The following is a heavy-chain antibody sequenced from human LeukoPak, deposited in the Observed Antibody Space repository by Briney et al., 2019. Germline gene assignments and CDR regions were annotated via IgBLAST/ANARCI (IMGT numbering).Heavy chain of an antibody. V-gene: IGHV4-39*01. CDR3: ARRGYGDYDVFDI. Sequence: SETLSLTCTVSGGSISSSIYYWGWIRQPPGKGLECIGNIYYGGSTYYNPSLKSRVTISVDTSKNQFSLKLSSVTAADTAVYYRARRGYGDYDVFDIWGQGTMVTVSS. J-gene: IGHJ3*02. D-gene: IGHD4-17*01. CDR1: GGSISSSIYY. CDR2: IYYGGST.